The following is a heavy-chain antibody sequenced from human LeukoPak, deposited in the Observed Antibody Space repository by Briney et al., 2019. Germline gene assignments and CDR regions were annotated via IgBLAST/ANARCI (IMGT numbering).Heavy chain of an antibody. D-gene: IGHD3-10*01. CDR3: ATAGYYGSGSYYKRGYYFDY. CDR2: FDPDDGET. CDR1: GYTLTELS. Sequence: ASVKVSCKVSGYTLTELSMHWVRQAPGKGLEWMGGFDPDDGETIYAQKFQGRVTMTEDTSTDTAYMELSSLRSEDTAVYYCATAGYYGSGSYYKRGYYFDYWGQGTLVTVSS. V-gene: IGHV1-24*01. J-gene: IGHJ4*02.